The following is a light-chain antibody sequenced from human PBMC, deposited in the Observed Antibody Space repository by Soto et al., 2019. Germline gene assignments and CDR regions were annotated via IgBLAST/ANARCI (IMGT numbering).Light chain of an antibody. Sequence: DIEMSQCPCTVSASVGERVTITCRASQIISTWLAWYQHNPGKAPKLLIYDASSLESGVPSRFSGSGSGTEFTLTISSLQPDDFATYYCQQYNSYSRTFGQGPKVDIK. CDR3: QQYNSYSRT. V-gene: IGKV1-5*01. CDR1: QIISTW. CDR2: DAS. J-gene: IGKJ1*01.